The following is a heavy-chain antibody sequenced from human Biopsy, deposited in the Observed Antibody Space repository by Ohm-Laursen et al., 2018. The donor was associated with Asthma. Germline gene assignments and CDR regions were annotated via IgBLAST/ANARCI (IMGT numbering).Heavy chain of an antibody. CDR3: ARQGYDFWSGYFDAFDI. D-gene: IGHD3-3*01. CDR2: IYYSGST. CDR1: GGPISSSSYY. Sequence: SQTLSLTCTVSGGPISSSSYYWGWIRQPPGKGLEWIGSIYYSGSTYYNPSLKSRVTISVDTSKNQFSLKLSSVTAADTAVYYCARQGYDFWSGYFDAFDIWGQGTMVTVSS. V-gene: IGHV4-39*01. J-gene: IGHJ3*02.